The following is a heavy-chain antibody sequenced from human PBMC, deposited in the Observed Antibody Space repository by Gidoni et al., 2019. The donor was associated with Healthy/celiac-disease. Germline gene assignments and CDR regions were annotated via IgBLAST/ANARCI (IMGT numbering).Heavy chain of an antibody. CDR1: GFTFSTAG. CDR3: TTDWGVLLWFGESYRGY. V-gene: IGHV3-15*01. J-gene: IGHJ4*02. D-gene: IGHD3-10*01. Sequence: EGQLVESGGGLVKPGGALRLSCAASGFTFSTAGLSWVRQAPGKGLEWVGRIKSKTDGGTTDYAAPVKGRFTISRDDSKNTLYLQMNSLKTEDTAVYYCTTDWGVLLWFGESYRGYWGQGTLVTVSS. CDR2: IKSKTDGGTT.